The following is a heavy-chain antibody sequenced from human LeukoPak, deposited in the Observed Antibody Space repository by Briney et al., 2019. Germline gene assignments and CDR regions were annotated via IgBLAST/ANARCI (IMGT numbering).Heavy chain of an antibody. J-gene: IGHJ5*02. CDR1: GGSISSGSYY. Sequence: SQTLSLTCTVSGGSISSGSYYWSWIRQPAGKGLEWIGRIYTSGSTNYNPSLKSRVTISVDTSKNQFSLKLSSVTAADTAVYYCARGYCSGGSCYLLGPDDPWGQGTLVTVSS. CDR2: IYTSGST. CDR3: ARGYCSGGSCYLLGPDDP. D-gene: IGHD2-15*01. V-gene: IGHV4-61*02.